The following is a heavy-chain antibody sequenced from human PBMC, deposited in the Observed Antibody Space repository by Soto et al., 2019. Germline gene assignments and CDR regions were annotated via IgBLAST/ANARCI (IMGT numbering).Heavy chain of an antibody. J-gene: IGHJ5*02. D-gene: IGHD6-13*01. V-gene: IGHV3-23*01. Sequence: EVQLLESGGGLVQPGGSLRLSCAASGFTFSSYAMIWVRQAPGKGLEWVSAISGSGGSTYYADSVKGRFTISRDNSKNTLYLQMNGLRAEDTAVYYCAKFRSSSWYSWFDPWGQGTLVTVSS. CDR1: GFTFSSYA. CDR2: ISGSGGST. CDR3: AKFRSSSWYSWFDP.